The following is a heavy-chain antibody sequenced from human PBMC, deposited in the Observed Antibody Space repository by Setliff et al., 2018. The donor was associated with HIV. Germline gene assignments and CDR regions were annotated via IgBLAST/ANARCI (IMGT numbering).Heavy chain of an antibody. CDR3: ARVADGYNSYFDY. Sequence: GESLKISCAASGFNFRSYWMTWVRQAPGKELEWVANIKQDGSERYYVDSVKGRFTMSRDNAKNSLFLQMHSLRAEDTAVYYCARVADGYNSYFDYWGQGTVVTVSS. D-gene: IGHD5-18*01. CDR1: GFNFRSYW. CDR2: IKQDGSER. V-gene: IGHV3-7*01. J-gene: IGHJ4*02.